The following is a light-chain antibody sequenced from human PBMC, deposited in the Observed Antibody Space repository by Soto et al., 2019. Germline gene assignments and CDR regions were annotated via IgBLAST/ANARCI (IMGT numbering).Light chain of an antibody. CDR1: QSISSN. V-gene: IGKV3-11*01. CDR2: DAS. Sequence: EVVLTQSPVTVSLSPGQRGTLSCRASQSISSNLAWYQQKPGQAPRLLISDASNRATGIPARFSGSGSETDFTLTISSLEPEDFAVYYCQQYNNWPPITFGQGTRLEIK. CDR3: QQYNNWPPIT. J-gene: IGKJ5*01.